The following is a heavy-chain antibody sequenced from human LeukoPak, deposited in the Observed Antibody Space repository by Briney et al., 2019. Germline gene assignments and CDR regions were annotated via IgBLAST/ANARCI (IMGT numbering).Heavy chain of an antibody. CDR1: GYTFTGYX. D-gene: IGHD5-12*01. CDR3: ARDSGLGYSGYDLAW. J-gene: IGHJ4*02. CDR2: INPNSGDT. V-gene: IGHV1-2*02. Sequence: ASVKVSCKASGYTFTGYXMHWVRQAPGQGXXXXXXINPNSGDTNYAQKFQGRVTMTRDTSIRTAYMELSRLRSDDTAVYYCARDSGLGYSGYDLAWWGQGTLVTVSS.